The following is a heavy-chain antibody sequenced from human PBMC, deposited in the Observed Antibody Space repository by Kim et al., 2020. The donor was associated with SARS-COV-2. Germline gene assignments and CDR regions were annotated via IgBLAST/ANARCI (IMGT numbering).Heavy chain of an antibody. Sequence: SVKGRFTISRDNAKNSLYLQMNSLRAEDTALYYCAKALDRGLIGNYFDYWGQGTLVTVSS. CDR3: AKALDRGLIGNYFDY. J-gene: IGHJ4*02. V-gene: IGHV3-9*01. D-gene: IGHD1-26*01.